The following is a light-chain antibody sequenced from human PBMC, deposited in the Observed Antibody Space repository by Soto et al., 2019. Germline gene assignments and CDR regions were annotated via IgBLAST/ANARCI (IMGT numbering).Light chain of an antibody. V-gene: IGKV3-15*01. J-gene: IGKJ3*01. CDR1: QTVGSN. CDR2: GAS. Sequence: EIVMTQSLATLSVSPGERATLSCRASQTVGSNLAWYQQKPGQPPRLLIYGASTRATGIPARFSGSGSETEFTLTISSLQSEDFAVYYCQQYGNWPPRSFGPGTKVDIK. CDR3: QQYGNWPPRS.